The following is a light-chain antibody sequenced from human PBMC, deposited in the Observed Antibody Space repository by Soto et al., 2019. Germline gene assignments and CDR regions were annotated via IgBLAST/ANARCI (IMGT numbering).Light chain of an antibody. CDR3: QQYNSYWT. Sequence: DIQMTQSPSTLSASVGYRVTITCRASQSISSWLAWYQQKPGKAPKLLIYDASSLESGVPSRFSGSGSGTEFTLTISSLQPDDVATYYCQQYNSYWTFGQGTKVDIK. J-gene: IGKJ1*01. CDR2: DAS. CDR1: QSISSW. V-gene: IGKV1-5*01.